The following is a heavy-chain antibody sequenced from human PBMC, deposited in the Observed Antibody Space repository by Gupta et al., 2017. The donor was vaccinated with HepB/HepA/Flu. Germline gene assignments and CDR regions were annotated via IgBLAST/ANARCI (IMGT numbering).Heavy chain of an antibody. CDR2: ISGGGIST. Sequence: EVPLLESGGGLVQPGGSLRLSCAASGFTFSNSAMSWVRQAPGKGLEWVSAISGGGISTYYSDSVRGRFTISRDNSKNTLYLQMKSLRAEDTAVYYCAKEGGDESWFHYWGQGTLVTVSS. CDR3: AKEGGDESWFHY. J-gene: IGHJ4*02. V-gene: IGHV3-23*01. CDR1: GFTFSNSA. D-gene: IGHD4-17*01.